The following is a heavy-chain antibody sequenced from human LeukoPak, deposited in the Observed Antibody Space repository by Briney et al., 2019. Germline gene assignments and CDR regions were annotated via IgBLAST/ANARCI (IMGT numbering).Heavy chain of an antibody. CDR1: GGSISSYY. CDR2: IYYSGST. V-gene: IGHV4-59*08. CDR3: ARLIRGIAAAGTGDWFDP. Sequence: SETLSLTCTVSGGSISSYYWSWIRQPPGKGLEWIGYIYYSGSTNYNPSLKSRVTISVDTSKNQFSLKLSSVTAADTAVYYCARLIRGIAAAGTGDWFDPWGQGTLVTVSS. J-gene: IGHJ5*02. D-gene: IGHD6-13*01.